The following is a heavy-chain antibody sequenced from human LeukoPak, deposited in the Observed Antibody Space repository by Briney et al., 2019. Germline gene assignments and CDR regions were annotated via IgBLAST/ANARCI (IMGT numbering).Heavy chain of an antibody. CDR1: GFTFSSYW. J-gene: IGHJ4*02. CDR2: IKQDGSEK. V-gene: IGHV3-7*03. Sequence: PGGSLRLSCAASGFTFSSYWMSWVRQAPGKGLEWVANIKQDGSEKYYVDSVKGRFTISRDNAKNSLYLQMNSLRAEDTAVYYCARDAPDMVRGGIDYWGQGTLVTVSS. D-gene: IGHD3-10*01. CDR3: ARDAPDMVRGGIDY.